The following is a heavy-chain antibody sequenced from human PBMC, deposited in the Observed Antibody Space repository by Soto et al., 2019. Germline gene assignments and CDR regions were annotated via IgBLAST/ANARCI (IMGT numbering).Heavy chain of an antibody. Sequence: EVQLLESGGGLVQPGGSLRLSCAAAGFTFSSYGMSWVRQAPGKGLEWVSVISGSGGSTFYADSVKGRFTISRDNSKNTLYLQMSSLRAEDTAVYYWAKCITIFGGGGAYWGQGTLVTVSS. CDR1: GFTFSSYG. V-gene: IGHV3-23*01. CDR3: AKCITIFGGGGAY. D-gene: IGHD3-3*01. J-gene: IGHJ4*02. CDR2: ISGSGGST.